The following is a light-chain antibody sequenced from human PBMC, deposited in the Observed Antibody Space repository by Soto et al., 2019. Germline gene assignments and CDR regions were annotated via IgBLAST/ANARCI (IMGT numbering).Light chain of an antibody. CDR2: DAS. CDR1: QSVSSY. Sequence: EIVLTQSPATLSLSPGERATLSCRASQSVSSYLAWYQQKPGQAPRLLIYDASNRATGIPGRFSGSGSGTDFTLTISSLEPEDLAVYYCQQRSSWQWTFGQGTKVDIK. CDR3: QQRSSWQWT. J-gene: IGKJ1*01. V-gene: IGKV3-11*01.